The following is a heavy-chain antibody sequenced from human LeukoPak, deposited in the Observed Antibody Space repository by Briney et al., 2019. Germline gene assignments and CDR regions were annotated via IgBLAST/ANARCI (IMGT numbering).Heavy chain of an antibody. CDR3: ARDGLDYDPFPY. Sequence: GSLRLSCAISGFTFSMYSMNWVRQAPGKGLEWVSYISSSSRTIYYADSVKGRFTISRDNAKNSLYLQMNSLRDEDAAVYYCARDGLDYDPFPYWGQGTLVTVSS. V-gene: IGHV3-48*02. CDR1: GFTFSMYS. D-gene: IGHD3-3*01. CDR2: ISSSSRTI. J-gene: IGHJ4*02.